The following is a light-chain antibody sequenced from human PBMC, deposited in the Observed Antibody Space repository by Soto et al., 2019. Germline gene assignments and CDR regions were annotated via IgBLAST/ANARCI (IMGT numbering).Light chain of an antibody. V-gene: IGKV3-15*01. CDR2: DVS. Sequence: EIVLTQSPGTLSLSPGERATLSCRASQSARSSLGWYQQKPGQPPRLLIHDVSIRATGIPARFNGSGSGTEFTLTISSLQSEDFAVYYCQQYNNWPPTFGQGTRLEN. CDR1: QSARSS. CDR3: QQYNNWPPT. J-gene: IGKJ5*01.